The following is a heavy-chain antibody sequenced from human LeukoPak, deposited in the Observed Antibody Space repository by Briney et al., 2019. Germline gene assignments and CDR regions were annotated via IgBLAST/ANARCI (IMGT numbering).Heavy chain of an antibody. V-gene: IGHV4-34*01. CDR2: INHSGST. Sequence: SETLSLTCAVYGGSFSGYYWSWIRQPPGKGLEWIGEINHSGSTNYNPSLKSRVTISVDTSKNQFSLKLSSVTAADTAVYYCARHRGDYWGQGTLVTVSS. CDR3: ARHRGDY. J-gene: IGHJ4*02. CDR1: GGSFSGYY.